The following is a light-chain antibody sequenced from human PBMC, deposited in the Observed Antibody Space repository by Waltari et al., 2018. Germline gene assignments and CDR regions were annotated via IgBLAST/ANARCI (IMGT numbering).Light chain of an antibody. CDR3: QAWDSSGV. Sequence: SYELTQPPSVSVSPGQTASITCSGDKLGDKYACWYQQKPGQAPVLGIYQDSKRPSGIPERFSGSNSGNTATLTISGTQAMDEADYYCQAWDSSGVFGGGTKLTVL. CDR1: KLGDKY. V-gene: IGLV3-1*01. CDR2: QDS. J-gene: IGLJ2*01.